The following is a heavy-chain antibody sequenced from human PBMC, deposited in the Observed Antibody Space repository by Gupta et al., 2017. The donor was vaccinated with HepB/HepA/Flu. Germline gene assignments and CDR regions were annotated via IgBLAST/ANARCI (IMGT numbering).Heavy chain of an antibody. D-gene: IGHD6-6*01. V-gene: IGHV1-2*02. J-gene: IGHJ6*02. CDR3: ARVQLYTSSSPYYYFGMDV. Sequence: VHLVQSGAAVKKPGASVKVACKASRFAFTSYYVHRVRQAPGQGLEWMGWINPNSGGTNYAQMFEGRVTMTRNTSISTVFMELSRLRSDDTAVYYCARVQLYTSSSPYYYFGMDVWGQGTTVTVS. CDR1: RFAFTSYY. CDR2: INPNSGGT.